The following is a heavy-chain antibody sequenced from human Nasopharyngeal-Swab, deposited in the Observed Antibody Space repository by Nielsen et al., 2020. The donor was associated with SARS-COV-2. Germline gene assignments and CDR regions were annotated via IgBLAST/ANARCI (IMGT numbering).Heavy chain of an antibody. D-gene: IGHD3-3*01. J-gene: IGHJ4*02. CDR2: ISYDGSNK. CDR1: GFTFSSYG. CDR3: AKEGIYDFWSGPQGPFDY. V-gene: IGHV3-30*18. Sequence: GGSLRLSCAASGFTFSSYGMHWVRQAPGKGLEWVAVISYDGSNKYYADSVKGRFTIPRDNSKNTLYLQMNSLRAEDTAVYYCAKEGIYDFWSGPQGPFDYWGQGTLVTVSS.